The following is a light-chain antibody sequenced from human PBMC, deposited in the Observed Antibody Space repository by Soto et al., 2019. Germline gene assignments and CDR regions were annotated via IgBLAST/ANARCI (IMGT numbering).Light chain of an antibody. V-gene: IGLV2-23*02. CDR3: CSYAGSSTDVV. CDR2: EVS. CDR1: SSDVGSYNL. J-gene: IGLJ2*01. Sequence: QSALTQPASVSGSPGQSITISCTGTSSDVGSYNLVSWYQQHPGKAPKLMIYEVSKRPSGVSNRLSGSKSGNTASLTISGLKAEEEADYSCCSYAGSSTDVVFGGGTKLTVL.